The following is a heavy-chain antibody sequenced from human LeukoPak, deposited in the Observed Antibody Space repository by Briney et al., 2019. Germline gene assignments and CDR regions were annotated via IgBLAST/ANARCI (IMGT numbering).Heavy chain of an antibody. V-gene: IGHV4-34*01. CDR3: ASSQRGSWSRAFDY. Sequence: SETLSLTCTVSGGSISSYYWSWIRQPPGKGLEWIGEINHSGSTNYNPSLKSRVTISVDTSKNQFSLKLGSVTAADTAVYYCASSQRGSWSRAFDYWGQGTLVTVSS. J-gene: IGHJ4*02. D-gene: IGHD6-13*01. CDR2: INHSGST. CDR1: GGSISSYY.